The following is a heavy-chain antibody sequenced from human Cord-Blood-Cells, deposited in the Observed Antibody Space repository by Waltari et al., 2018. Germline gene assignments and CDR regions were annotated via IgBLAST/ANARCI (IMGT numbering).Heavy chain of an antibody. CDR2: IIPIFGTA. CDR1: GGTFSSYA. CDR3: AREGFRQGSDAFDI. D-gene: IGHD3-10*01. Sequence: QVQLVQSGAEVKKPGSSVKVSCKASGGTFSSYAISWVRQAPGQGLEWMGVIIPIFGTANYAQKFQGRVTITADKSTSTAYMELSSLRSEDTAVYYCAREGFRQGSDAFDIWGQGTMVTVSS. V-gene: IGHV1-69*06. J-gene: IGHJ3*02.